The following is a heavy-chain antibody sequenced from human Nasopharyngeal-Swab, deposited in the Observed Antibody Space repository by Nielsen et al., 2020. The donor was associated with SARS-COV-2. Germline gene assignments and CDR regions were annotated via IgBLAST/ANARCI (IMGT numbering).Heavy chain of an antibody. Sequence: SDTLSLTCGVYGGSVSGSSWSWIRQPPGRGLEWIGDLTHDGSTTYNASFRGRSAITSDRSSNQVSLRVNSMTAADSALYFCARGGLSYYYYPLDVWGQGTTVTVSS. CDR3: ARGGLSYYYYPLDV. CDR2: LTHDGST. J-gene: IGHJ6*02. V-gene: IGHV4-34*01. CDR1: GGSVSGSS. D-gene: IGHD2-21*01.